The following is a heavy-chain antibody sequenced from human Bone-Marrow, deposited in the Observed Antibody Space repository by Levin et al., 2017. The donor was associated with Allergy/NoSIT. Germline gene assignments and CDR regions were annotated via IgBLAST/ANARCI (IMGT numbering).Heavy chain of an antibody. CDR3: GKACDALDKYCYYGMDV. Sequence: SCAASGFTFSTYAMTWVRQAPGKGLEWVSAISGSGWTTYYADSVKGRFTSPRDNSKNTLYLQMNGLKADDTAVYYSGKACDALDKYCYYGMDVWGQGTTVTVSS. V-gene: IGHV3-23*01. CDR2: ISGSGWTT. CDR1: GFTFSTYA. J-gene: IGHJ6*02.